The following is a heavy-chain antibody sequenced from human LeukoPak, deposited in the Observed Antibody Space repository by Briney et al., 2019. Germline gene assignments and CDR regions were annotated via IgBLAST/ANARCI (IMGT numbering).Heavy chain of an antibody. D-gene: IGHD6-19*01. CDR2: INHSGST. Sequence: SETLSLTCAVYGGSFSGYYWSWIRQPPGKGLEWVGEINHSGSTNYNPSLKSRVTISVDTSKNQISLKLSSVTAADTAVYYCARDYSSGIAVAGSSFNTPVFDYWGQGTLVTVSS. CDR1: GGSFSGYY. J-gene: IGHJ4*02. V-gene: IGHV4-34*01. CDR3: ARDYSSGIAVAGSSFNTPVFDY.